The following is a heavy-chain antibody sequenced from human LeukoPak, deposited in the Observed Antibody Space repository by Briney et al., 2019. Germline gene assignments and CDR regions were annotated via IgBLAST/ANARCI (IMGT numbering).Heavy chain of an antibody. D-gene: IGHD3-9*01. CDR2: IYETGST. Sequence: SQTLSLTCTVSGGSLSSSSYYWGWIRQPPGRGLEWIGNIYETGSTNYNPSLKSRVTISVDTSKNQFSLKLSSVTAADTAVYYCVRPDDNSFDFWGQGTMVTVSS. CDR1: GGSLSSSSYY. CDR3: VRPDDNSFDF. V-gene: IGHV4-39*01. J-gene: IGHJ3*01.